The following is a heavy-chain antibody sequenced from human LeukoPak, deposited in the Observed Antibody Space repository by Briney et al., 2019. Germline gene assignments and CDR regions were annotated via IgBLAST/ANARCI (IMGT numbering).Heavy chain of an antibody. J-gene: IGHJ4*02. CDR3: AREGTTPYYFDY. Sequence: ASVTVSCTASGYAFTSYGISWVRQAPGQGLEWMGWISAYNGNTNYAQKLQGRVTMTTDTSTSTAYMELRSLRSDDTAVYYCAREGTTPYYFDYWGQGTLVTVSS. CDR2: ISAYNGNT. CDR1: GYAFTSYG. V-gene: IGHV1-18*04. D-gene: IGHD2-2*01.